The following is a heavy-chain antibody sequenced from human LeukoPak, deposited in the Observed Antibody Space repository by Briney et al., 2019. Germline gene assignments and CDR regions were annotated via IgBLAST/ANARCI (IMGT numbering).Heavy chain of an antibody. CDR1: GFTFSNAW. J-gene: IGHJ6*03. CDR2: IKSKTDGGTT. V-gene: IGHV3-15*01. D-gene: IGHD3-3*01. CDR3: TTEYDFWSGYHNYYYYYMDV. Sequence: GGSLRLSCAASGFTFSNAWMSWVRQAPGKGLEWVGRIKSKTDGGTTDYAAPVKGRFTISRDDSKNTLYLQMNSLKTEDTAVYYCTTEYDFWSGYHNYYYYYMDVWGKGTTVTVSS.